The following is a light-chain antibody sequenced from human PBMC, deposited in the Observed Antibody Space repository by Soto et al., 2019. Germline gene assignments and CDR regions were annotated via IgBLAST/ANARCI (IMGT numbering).Light chain of an antibody. V-gene: IGLV2-14*01. Sequence: QSALAQPAPDAGSPGQSITLSCTGANSDVANYDYVSWYRQYPGLAPQVIISEVTNRPSVISDRFSGSKSANTAYLTISGLQAEDEADYYCCSHTISGAPVFGGGTKVTVL. CDR1: NSDVANYDY. J-gene: IGLJ2*01. CDR2: EVT. CDR3: CSHTISGAPV.